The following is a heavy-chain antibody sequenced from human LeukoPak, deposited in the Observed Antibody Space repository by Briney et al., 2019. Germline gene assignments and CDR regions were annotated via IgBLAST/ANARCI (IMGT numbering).Heavy chain of an antibody. CDR2: ISSSSYI. V-gene: IGHV3-21*01. CDR1: GFTFSNYI. CDR3: ARVVVAVQYVMDV. Sequence: GGSLRLSCAASGFTFSNYIMNWVRQAPGKGLEWVSSISSSSYIYYADSVKGRFTISRGNAKNSLYLQMNSLRAEDTAVYYCARVVVAVQYVMDVWGQGTTVTVSS. D-gene: IGHD2-15*01. J-gene: IGHJ6*02.